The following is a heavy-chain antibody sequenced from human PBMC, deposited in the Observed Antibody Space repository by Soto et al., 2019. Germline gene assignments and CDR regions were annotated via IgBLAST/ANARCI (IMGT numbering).Heavy chain of an antibody. CDR2: IYHSGST. Sequence: SETLSLTCAVSGYSISSGYYWGWIRQPPGKGLEWIGSIYHSGSTYYNPSLKSRVTISVDTSKNQFSLKLSSVPAADTAVYYCARRFYCSGGSCQFFNWFDPWGQGTLVTVSS. J-gene: IGHJ5*02. CDR1: GYSISSGYY. CDR3: ARRFYCSGGSCQFFNWFDP. D-gene: IGHD2-15*01. V-gene: IGHV4-38-2*01.